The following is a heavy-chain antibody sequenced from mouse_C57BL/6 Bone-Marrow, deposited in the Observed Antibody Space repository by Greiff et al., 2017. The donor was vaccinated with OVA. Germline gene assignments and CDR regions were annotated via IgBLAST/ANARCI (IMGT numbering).Heavy chain of an antibody. CDR2: INPSTGGT. D-gene: IGHD1-1*01. CDR3: ARSGPYYGSSRYFDY. CDR1: GYSFTGYY. V-gene: IGHV1-42*01. Sequence: VQLQQSGPELVKPGASVKISCKASGYSFTGYYMNWVKQSPEKSLEWIGEINPSTGGTPSNQKFKAKATLTVDNSSSTAYMQLKSLTSEDSAVYYCARSGPYYGSSRYFDYWGQGTTLTVSS. J-gene: IGHJ2*01.